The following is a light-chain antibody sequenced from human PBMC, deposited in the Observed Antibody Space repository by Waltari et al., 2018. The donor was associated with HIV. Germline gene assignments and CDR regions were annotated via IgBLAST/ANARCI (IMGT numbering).Light chain of an antibody. Sequence: QSALTQPASVSGSPGQSITISCTGTSSNVGSDDLVSWYQQHPGEAPKLIIYEVTKRPSGVSNRFSGSKSGHTASLTISVLLAEDEADYYCCSCPRSGIRYVFGTGTKVTVL. CDR1: SSNVGSDDL. J-gene: IGLJ1*01. CDR3: CSCPRSGIRYV. CDR2: EVT. V-gene: IGLV2-23*02.